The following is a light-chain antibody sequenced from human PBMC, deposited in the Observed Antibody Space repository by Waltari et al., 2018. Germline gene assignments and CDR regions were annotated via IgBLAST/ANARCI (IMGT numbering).Light chain of an antibody. J-gene: IGLJ2*01. CDR3: QVWESRSDVV. CDR1: TLGRTS. Sequence: SYVLAHPPSLSEAPGHTAGVTCGGNTLGRTSVQWYQQKSGQAPVLAVSDDSDRPSGIPERFSGSNSGHTATLTISGVEAGDEADYYCQVWESRSDVVFGGGPKLTVL. CDR2: DDS. V-gene: IGLV3-21*02.